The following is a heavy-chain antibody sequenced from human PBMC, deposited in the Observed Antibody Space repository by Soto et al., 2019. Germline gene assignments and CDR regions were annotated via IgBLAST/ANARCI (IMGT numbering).Heavy chain of an antibody. CDR3: AREGGYCSGGSCYPPGFAFDI. D-gene: IGHD2-15*01. Sequence: PSETLSLTYTVSGGSISSYYWSWIRQPPGKGLEWIGYIYYSGSTNYNPSLKSRVTISVDTSKNQFSLKLSSVTAADTAVYYCAREGGYCSGGSCYPPGFAFDIWGQGTMVTVSS. CDR2: IYYSGST. CDR1: GGSISSYY. J-gene: IGHJ3*02. V-gene: IGHV4-59*01.